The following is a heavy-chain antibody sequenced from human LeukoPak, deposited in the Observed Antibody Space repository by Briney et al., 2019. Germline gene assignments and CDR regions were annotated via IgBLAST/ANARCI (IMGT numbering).Heavy chain of an antibody. CDR1: GGSISSYY. CDR2: IYYSGST. J-gene: IGHJ4*02. CDR3: ARAMFGVVTPFDY. V-gene: IGHV4-59*01. D-gene: IGHD3-3*01. Sequence: PSETLSLTCTVSGGSISSYYWSWIRQPPGKGLEWIGYIYYSGSTNYNPSLKSRVTISVDTSKNQFSLKLSSVTAADTAVYYCARAMFGVVTPFDYWGQGTLVTVSS.